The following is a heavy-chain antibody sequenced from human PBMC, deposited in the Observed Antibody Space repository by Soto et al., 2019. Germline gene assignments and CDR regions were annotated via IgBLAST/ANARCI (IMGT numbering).Heavy chain of an antibody. J-gene: IGHJ4*02. Sequence: PGGSLRLSCAASGFTFSSSAMNWVRQAPGRGLEWVSAISDTGARTFYAESVKGRFTISRDNSMNTLYLQMSSLRAEDTAVYYCAKRFDNWGLGTLVTVSS. V-gene: IGHV3-23*01. CDR2: ISDTGART. CDR1: GFTFSSSA. CDR3: AKRFDN.